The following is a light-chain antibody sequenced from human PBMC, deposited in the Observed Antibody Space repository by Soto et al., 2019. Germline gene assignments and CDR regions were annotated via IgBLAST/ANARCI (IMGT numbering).Light chain of an antibody. CDR2: SAS. CDR3: QKYNTVPAT. Sequence: DIQMTQSPPSLSASVGDRVTITCRAGQGIGNSLAWYQQKPGTVPKLLIYSASTLQSGVPSRFSGSGSGTDFTLNISSLQPEDVAAYYCQKYNTVPATFGQGTRLEIK. CDR1: QGIGNS. V-gene: IGKV1-27*01. J-gene: IGKJ5*01.